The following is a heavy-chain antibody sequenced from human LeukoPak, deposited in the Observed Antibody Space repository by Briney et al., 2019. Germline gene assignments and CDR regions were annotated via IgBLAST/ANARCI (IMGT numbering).Heavy chain of an antibody. Sequence: ASETLSLTCTVSGGSISSSSYYWGWIRQPPGKGLEWIGSIYYSGSTYYNPSLKSRVTISVDTSKNQFSLKLSSVTAADTAVYYCARCPELLRPDYWGQGTLVTVSS. CDR3: ARCPELLRPDY. V-gene: IGHV4-39*01. CDR1: GGSISSSSYY. CDR2: IYYSGST. J-gene: IGHJ4*02. D-gene: IGHD1-26*01.